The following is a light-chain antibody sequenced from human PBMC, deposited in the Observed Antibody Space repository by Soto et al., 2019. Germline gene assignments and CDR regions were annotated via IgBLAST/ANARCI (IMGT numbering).Light chain of an antibody. CDR2: ASS. Sequence: GDGVTITCRASQSISSRYLSWYQQKAGKAPKLLLYASSTLQRGVPSRFSGSVSGTNLTLSISSLQPADFATYDCQQSYTTPTITFGLGPRLENK. CDR1: QSISSRY. V-gene: IGKV1-39*01. CDR3: QQSYTTPTIT. J-gene: IGKJ5*01.